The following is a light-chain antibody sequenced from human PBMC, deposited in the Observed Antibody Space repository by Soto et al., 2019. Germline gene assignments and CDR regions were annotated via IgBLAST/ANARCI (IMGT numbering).Light chain of an antibody. V-gene: IGLV2-14*01. CDR2: EVS. J-gene: IGLJ1*01. CDR1: SSDVGGYNF. CDR3: SSFTRSRAYV. Sequence: QSVLTQPASVSGSPGQSITISCTGTSSDVGGYNFVSWYQQQSGKAPKLMIHEVSNRPSGVSNRFSGSKSGNTASLTISGLQAEDEADYYFSSFTRSRAYVFGSGNKVTV.